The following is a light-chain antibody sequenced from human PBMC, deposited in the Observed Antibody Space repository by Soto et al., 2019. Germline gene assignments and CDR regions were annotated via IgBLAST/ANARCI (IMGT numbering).Light chain of an antibody. CDR1: QGIRSA. Sequence: AIQLTQSPSALSASVGDRVTITCRASQGIRSALAWYQQKPGKAPKLLIYDASSLESGVPSRLSGSGSGTDFTLTISSMPPEDFATYYCQQFNNYITFGHGTRLEIK. V-gene: IGKV1D-13*01. CDR2: DAS. CDR3: QQFNNYIT. J-gene: IGKJ5*01.